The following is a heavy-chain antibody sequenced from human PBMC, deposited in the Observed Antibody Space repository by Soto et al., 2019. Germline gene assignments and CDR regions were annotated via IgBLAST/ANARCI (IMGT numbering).Heavy chain of an antibody. Sequence: QVQLQESGPGLVKPSQTLSLTCTVSGGSISSGGYYWSWIRQHPGKGLEWIGYIYSSGSTYYNPSLKSRVNISIDTSKNQYSLKLSSVTAAATAVYYCASRSGAQHYGMDVWGQGTTVTVSS. CDR1: GGSISSGGYY. J-gene: IGHJ6*02. CDR3: ASRSGAQHYGMDV. CDR2: IYSSGST. D-gene: IGHD1-26*01. V-gene: IGHV4-31*03.